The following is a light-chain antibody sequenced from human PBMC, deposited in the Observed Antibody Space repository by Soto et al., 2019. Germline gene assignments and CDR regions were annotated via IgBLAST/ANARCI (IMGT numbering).Light chain of an antibody. V-gene: IGKV3-20*01. J-gene: IGKJ5*01. CDR3: QQYGSSPLVT. CDR2: GAS. Sequence: EIVLTQSPGTLSLSPGERATLSCRASQRVSSSYLAWYQQKPGLAPRLLIYGASSRATGVPDRFSGSGSGTDFTLTISRLEPEDFAVYYCQQYGSSPLVTFGRGTRLEIK. CDR1: QRVSSSY.